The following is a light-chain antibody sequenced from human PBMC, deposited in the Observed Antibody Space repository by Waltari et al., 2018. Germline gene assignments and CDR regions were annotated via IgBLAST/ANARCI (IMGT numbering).Light chain of an antibody. CDR2: EVS. J-gene: IGLJ3*02. V-gene: IGLV2-8*01. Sequence: QSALTPPPSASGSPGQSVTISCTGTRSDVGDSNYVPWYQQHPGKAPKLMIYEVSQRPSGVPDRFSGSKSGNTASLTVSGLQAEDEADYYCSSYAGSNNRVFGGGTKLTVL. CDR3: SSYAGSNNRV. CDR1: RSDVGDSNY.